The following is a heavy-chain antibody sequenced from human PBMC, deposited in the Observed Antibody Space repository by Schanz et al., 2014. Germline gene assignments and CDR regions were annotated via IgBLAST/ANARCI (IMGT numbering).Heavy chain of an antibody. V-gene: IGHV3-23*04. Sequence: VQLVESGGGVVQPGRSLRLSCAASGFTFSTTWMNWVRQAPGKGLEWVSTLSGSGAGTFYADSVKGRFTISRDNSENTLYLQMSSLKTEDTAVYYCVRLDVHDYWGQGTLVTVSA. CDR2: LSGSGAGT. CDR3: VRLDVHDY. D-gene: IGHD3-16*01. CDR1: GFTFSTTW. J-gene: IGHJ4*02.